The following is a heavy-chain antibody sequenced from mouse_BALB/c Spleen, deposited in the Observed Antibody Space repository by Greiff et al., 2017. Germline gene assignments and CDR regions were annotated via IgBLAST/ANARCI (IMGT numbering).Heavy chain of an antibody. Sequence: EVQRVESGGGLVKPGGSLKLSCAASGFALSSYDMSWVRQTPEKRLEWVAYISSGGGSTYYPDTVKGRFTISRDNAKNTLYLQMSSLKSEDTAMYYCARRFYGSGCVCFGYWGQGTTLTVSS. V-gene: IGHV5-12-1*01. CDR1: GFALSSYD. J-gene: IGHJ2*01. D-gene: IGHD1-1*01. CDR2: ISSGGGST. CDR3: ARRFYGSGCVCFGY.